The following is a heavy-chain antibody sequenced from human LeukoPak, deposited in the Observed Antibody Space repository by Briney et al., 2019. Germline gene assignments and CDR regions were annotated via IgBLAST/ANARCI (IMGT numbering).Heavy chain of an antibody. J-gene: IGHJ6*02. CDR2: IYYSGST. CDR3: ASTAIAAADYYYGMDV. D-gene: IGHD6-13*01. Sequence: SETLSLTCTVSGGSISSYYWSWIRQPPGKGLEWIGYIYYSGSTNYNPSLKSRVTISVDTSKNQFSLKLSSVTAADTAVYYCASTAIAAADYYYGMDVWGQGTTVTVSS. CDR1: GGSISSYY. V-gene: IGHV4-59*01.